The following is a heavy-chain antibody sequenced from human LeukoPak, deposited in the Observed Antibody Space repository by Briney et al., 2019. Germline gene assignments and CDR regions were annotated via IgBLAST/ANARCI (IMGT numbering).Heavy chain of an antibody. Sequence: ASVKVSCKASGYTFTSSGISWVRQAPGQGLEWMGWISTYTGYSKYAQNLQGRVTMNADTSTSTAYMELSSLRSDDTAMYYCAKNSSGGYSDYWGQGTLVTVSS. V-gene: IGHV1-18*01. CDR1: GYTFTSSG. D-gene: IGHD6-19*01. CDR3: AKNSSGGYSDY. J-gene: IGHJ4*02. CDR2: ISTYTGYS.